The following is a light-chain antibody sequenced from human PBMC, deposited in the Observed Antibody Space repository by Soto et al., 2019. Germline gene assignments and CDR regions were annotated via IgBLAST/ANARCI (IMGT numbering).Light chain of an antibody. CDR2: SNN. Sequence: QPVLTQPPSASGTPGQRVTISCSGSSSNIGSNNVNWYHQLPGTAPKLLIHSNNQRPSGVPDRFSASKSSTSASLAISGLHSEDESYYYCTAWDDSLNGVGFGGGTKLTVL. J-gene: IGLJ2*01. CDR1: SSNIGSNN. CDR3: TAWDDSLNGVG. V-gene: IGLV1-44*01.